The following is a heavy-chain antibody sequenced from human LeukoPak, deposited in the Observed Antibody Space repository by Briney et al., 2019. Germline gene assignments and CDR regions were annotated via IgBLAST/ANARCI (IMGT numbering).Heavy chain of an antibody. Sequence: ASVTVSCKASGYTFTSYYMHWVRQAPGQGLEWMGIINPSGGSTSYAQKFQGRVTMTEDTSTDTAYMELSSLRSEDTAVYYCATRSLGYFDYWGQGTLVTVSS. V-gene: IGHV1-46*01. CDR3: ATRSLGYFDY. J-gene: IGHJ4*02. CDR1: GYTFTSYY. CDR2: INPSGGST.